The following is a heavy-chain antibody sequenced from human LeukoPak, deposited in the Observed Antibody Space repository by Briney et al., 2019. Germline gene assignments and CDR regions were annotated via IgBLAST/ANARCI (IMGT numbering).Heavy chain of an antibody. CDR2: IWYDGSNK. Sequence: PGGSLRLSCAASGFTFSSYGMHWVRQAPGKGLEWVAVIWYDGSNKYYSDSVKGRFTISRDNSKNTLYVQMISLRAEDTAVYYCARDLEMATIMDAFDIWGQGTMVTVSS. CDR1: GFTFSSYG. V-gene: IGHV3-33*01. CDR3: ARDLEMATIMDAFDI. D-gene: IGHD5-24*01. J-gene: IGHJ3*02.